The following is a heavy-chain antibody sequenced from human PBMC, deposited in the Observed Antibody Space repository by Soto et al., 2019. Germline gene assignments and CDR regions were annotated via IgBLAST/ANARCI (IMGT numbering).Heavy chain of an antibody. CDR1: GGSISSGDYF. Sequence: QVQLQESGPGLVKPSQTLSLTCTVSGGSISSGDYFWSWIRQSPGKGLEWIGYISSIGSTYYNPSLKSRVSVSRXXXKNQFSLKLSSVTTXXXXXXXXXXXLVIRPYYY. V-gene: IGHV4-30-4*01. CDR2: ISSIGST. D-gene: IGHD3-3*02. J-gene: IGHJ6*01. CDR3: XXXLVIRPYYY.